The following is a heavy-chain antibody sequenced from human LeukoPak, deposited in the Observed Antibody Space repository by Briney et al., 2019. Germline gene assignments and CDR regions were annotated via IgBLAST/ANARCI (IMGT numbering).Heavy chain of an antibody. CDR2: ISGSGGST. D-gene: IGHD3-22*01. CDR3: AKAPSSGYYLASSHFDY. CDR1: GFTFSSYA. V-gene: IGHV3-23*01. Sequence: GGSLRLSCAASGFTFSSYAMTWVRQAPGKGLEWVSAISGSGGSTYYADSVKGRFTISRDNSKNTLYLQMNSLRAEDTAVYYCAKAPSSGYYLASSHFDYWGQGTLVTVSS. J-gene: IGHJ4*02.